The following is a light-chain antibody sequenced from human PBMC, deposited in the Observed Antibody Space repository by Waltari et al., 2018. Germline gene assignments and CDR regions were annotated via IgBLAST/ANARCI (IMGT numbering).Light chain of an antibody. CDR2: AAS. Sequence: DIQMTQSPSSLSASVGDRVTITCRASQSISSYLNWYQQKQGKAPKLLIYAASSLQSGVPSRCSGSGSGTDFTLTISSLQPEDFATYYCQQSYSTPRTFGQGTKVEIK. V-gene: IGKV1-39*01. J-gene: IGKJ1*01. CDR1: QSISSY. CDR3: QQSYSTPRT.